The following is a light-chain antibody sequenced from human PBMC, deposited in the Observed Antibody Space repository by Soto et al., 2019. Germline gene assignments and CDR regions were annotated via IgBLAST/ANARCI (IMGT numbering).Light chain of an antibody. CDR1: QGISSY. Sequence: VIWMTQSPSLLSASTGDRVTISCRISQGISSYLAWYQQKPGKAPELLIYAASTLQSGVPSRFSGSGSGTDFTLTISCLQSEDFATYYCQQYYSFPPTLGQGTKVDIK. CDR2: AAS. J-gene: IGKJ1*01. V-gene: IGKV1D-8*01. CDR3: QQYYSFPPT.